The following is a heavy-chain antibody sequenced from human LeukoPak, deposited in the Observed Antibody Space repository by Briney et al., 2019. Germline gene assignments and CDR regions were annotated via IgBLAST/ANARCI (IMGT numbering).Heavy chain of an antibody. Sequence: PGGSLRLSCAASGFTFSTYSMNWVRQAPGKGLEWVSFIDTSGTYIYYGESMKGRFTISRDNAKNSLYLQMNGLRAEDTAVYYCAGGRSTTLLRGVAMSDGFDIWGQGTMVAVSS. D-gene: IGHD3-10*01. CDR3: AGGRSTTLLRGVAMSDGFDI. J-gene: IGHJ3*02. V-gene: IGHV3-21*01. CDR1: GFTFSTYS. CDR2: IDTSGTYI.